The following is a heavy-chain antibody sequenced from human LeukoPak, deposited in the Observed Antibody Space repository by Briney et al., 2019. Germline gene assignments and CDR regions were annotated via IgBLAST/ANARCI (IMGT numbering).Heavy chain of an antibody. J-gene: IGHJ4*02. V-gene: IGHV4-4*07. CDR3: ASEAVYYGSGSHDY. D-gene: IGHD3-10*01. CDR1: GGSISSYY. CDR2: VYASGST. Sequence: SETLSLTCTVSGGSISSYYWTWIRQPAGKGLEWIGRVYASGSTNYNPSLKSRLTMSLDTSKNLFSLRLSSVTAADTAVYFCASEAVYYGSGSHDYWGQGTLVTVSS.